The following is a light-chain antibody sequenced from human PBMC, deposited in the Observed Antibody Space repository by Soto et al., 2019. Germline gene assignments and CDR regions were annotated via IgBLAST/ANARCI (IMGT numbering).Light chain of an antibody. CDR3: QQYDNLPFT. V-gene: IGKV3-20*01. Sequence: EIVLTQSPGTLSLSPGERATLSCRASQSVSYYLAWYQQKPGQAPRLLIYDASSRATGVPDRFSGSGSGTDFTLTISRLEPEDIATYYCQQYDNLPFTFGPGTKVDIK. CDR2: DAS. J-gene: IGKJ3*01. CDR1: QSVSYY.